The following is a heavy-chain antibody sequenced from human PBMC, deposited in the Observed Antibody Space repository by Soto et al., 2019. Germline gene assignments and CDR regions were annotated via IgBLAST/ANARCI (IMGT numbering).Heavy chain of an antibody. CDR1: GFTFSSYS. V-gene: IGHV3-21*01. CDR3: ARDSSSLEGRWFDP. Sequence: GGSLRLSCAASGFTFSSYSMNWVRQAPGKGLEWVSSISSSSSYIYYADSVKGRFTVSRDNAKNSLYLQMNSLRAEDTAVYYCARDSSSLEGRWFDPWGQGTLVTVSS. CDR2: ISSSSSYI. J-gene: IGHJ5*02. D-gene: IGHD6-6*01.